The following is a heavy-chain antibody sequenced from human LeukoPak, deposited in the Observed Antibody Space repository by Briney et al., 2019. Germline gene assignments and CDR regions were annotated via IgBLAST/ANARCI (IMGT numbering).Heavy chain of an antibody. Sequence: SQTLSLTCTVSGGSISSGGYYWSWIRQPPGKGLEWIGYIYYSGSTNYNPSLKSRVTISVDTSKNQFSLKLSSVTAADTAVYYCARGPSSVNVDYWGQGTLVTVSS. CDR1: GGSISSGGYY. D-gene: IGHD3-22*01. CDR3: ARGPSSVNVDY. CDR2: IYYSGST. J-gene: IGHJ4*02. V-gene: IGHV4-61*08.